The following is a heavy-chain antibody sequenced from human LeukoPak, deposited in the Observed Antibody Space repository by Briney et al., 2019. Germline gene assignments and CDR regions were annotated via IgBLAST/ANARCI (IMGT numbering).Heavy chain of an antibody. CDR1: GFTFSSYS. CDR3: AKLVGSGSYDY. V-gene: IGHV3-21*01. D-gene: IGHD3-10*02. CDR2: ISSSSSYI. Sequence: GGSLRLSCAASGFTFSSYSMNWVRQAPGKGLEWVSSISSSSSYIYYADSVKGRFTISRDNAKNSLYLQMNSLRAEDTAVYYCAKLVGSGSYDYWGQGTLVTVSS. J-gene: IGHJ4*02.